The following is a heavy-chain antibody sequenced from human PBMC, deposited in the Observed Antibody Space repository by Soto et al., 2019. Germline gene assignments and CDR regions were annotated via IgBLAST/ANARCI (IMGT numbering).Heavy chain of an antibody. D-gene: IGHD2-2*01. Sequence: GASLKVSCKASGGTFSSYTISWVRQAPGQGLEWMGRIIPILGIANYAQKFQGRVTITADKSTSTAYMELSSLRSEDTAVYYCARARYCSRISCYCYYYYYYMDVWGKGTSVTVSS. V-gene: IGHV1-69*02. CDR1: GGTFSSYT. CDR2: IIPILGIA. J-gene: IGHJ6*03. CDR3: ARARYCSRISCYCYYYYYYMDV.